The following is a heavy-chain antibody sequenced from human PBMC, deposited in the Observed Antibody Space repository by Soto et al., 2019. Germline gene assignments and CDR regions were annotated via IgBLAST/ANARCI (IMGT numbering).Heavy chain of an antibody. CDR2: IIPIFGTA. CDR3: ARAHYGDVLGGMDV. D-gene: IGHD4-17*01. J-gene: IGHJ6*02. Sequence: QVQLVQSGAEVKKPGSSVKVSCKASGGTFSSYAISWVRQAPGQGLEWMGGIIPIFGTANYAQKFQGRVTITADESTSTAYMGLSSLRSEDTAVYYCARAHYGDVLGGMDVWGQGTTVTVSS. CDR1: GGTFSSYA. V-gene: IGHV1-69*12.